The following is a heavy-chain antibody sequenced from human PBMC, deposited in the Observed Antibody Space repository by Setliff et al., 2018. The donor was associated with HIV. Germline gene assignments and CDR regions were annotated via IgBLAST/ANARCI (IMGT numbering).Heavy chain of an antibody. CDR2: IHPNTGST. V-gene: IGHV1-2*06. D-gene: IGHD1-26*01. J-gene: IGHJ3*01. Sequence: ASVKVSCKTSGYTFTAYYINWVRQAPGHGLELMGRIHPNTGSTNYLQEFQGRVTITSDTSMSTVYIALTGLTSDETAVYYCAKQGYSDSLYAFDVWGQGTMVTVSS. CDR1: GYTFTAYY. CDR3: AKQGYSDSLYAFDV.